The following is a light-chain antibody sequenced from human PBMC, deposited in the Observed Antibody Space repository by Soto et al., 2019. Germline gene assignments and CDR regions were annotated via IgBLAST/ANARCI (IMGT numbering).Light chain of an antibody. J-gene: IGLJ2*01. CDR2: EVN. V-gene: IGLV2-14*01. Sequence: QSALTQPASVSGSPGQSITISCTGTTSDVGGYNFVSWYEVHPGKAPKLVIYEVNKRPSGVSDRFSGSKSGNTASLTISGLQPEDEADYYCSSFSTNIDLVVFGGVTKLTVL. CDR3: SSFSTNIDLVV. CDR1: TSDVGGYNF.